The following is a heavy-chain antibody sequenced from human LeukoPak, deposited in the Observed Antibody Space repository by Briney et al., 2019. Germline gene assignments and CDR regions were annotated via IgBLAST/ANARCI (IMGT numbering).Heavy chain of an antibody. CDR3: AIDPLSGDGYITGFDY. Sequence: NSGGSLTLSCAASGFTFRSYSMNWLRQAPGKGLEWVSSISNSSSYIYYADSVKGLLTISRDHAKNSLYLQMNSLRGEDSLVYYCAIDPLSGDGYITGFDYWGEGTPVTVSS. CDR1: GFTFRSYS. V-gene: IGHV3-21*01. CDR2: ISNSSSYI. D-gene: IGHD5-24*01. J-gene: IGHJ4*02.